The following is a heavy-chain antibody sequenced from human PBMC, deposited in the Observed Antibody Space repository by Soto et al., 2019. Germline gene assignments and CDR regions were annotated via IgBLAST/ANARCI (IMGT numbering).Heavy chain of an antibody. CDR2: IIPIFGTA. D-gene: IGHD3-22*01. CDR3: ARGSPYYYDSSGYLDY. J-gene: IGHJ4*02. CDR1: GGTFSSYA. Sequence: QVQLVQSGAEVKKPGSSVKVSCKASGGTFSSYAISWVRQAPGQGLEWMGGIIPIFGTANYAQKFQGRVTINADESTSTAYMELSSQRSEDTAVYYCARGSPYYYDSSGYLDYWGPGTLVTVSS. V-gene: IGHV1-69*01.